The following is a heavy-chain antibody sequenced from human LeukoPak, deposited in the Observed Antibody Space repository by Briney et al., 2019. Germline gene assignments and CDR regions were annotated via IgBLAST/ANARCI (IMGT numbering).Heavy chain of an antibody. CDR3: ARDPHTALNYYYMDV. Sequence: ASVKVSCKASGYTFTSYYMHWVRQAPGQGLEWMGIINPSGGSTSYAQKFQGRVTMTRDMSTSTVYMELSSLRSEDTAVYYCARDPHTALNYYYMDVWGKGTTVSISS. CDR2: INPSGGST. D-gene: IGHD5-18*01. CDR1: GYTFTSYY. J-gene: IGHJ6*03. V-gene: IGHV1-46*01.